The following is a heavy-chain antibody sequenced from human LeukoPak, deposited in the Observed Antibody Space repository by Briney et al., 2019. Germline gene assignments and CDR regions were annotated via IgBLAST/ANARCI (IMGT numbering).Heavy chain of an antibody. Sequence: GGSLRLSCAASGFTFSSYAMSWVRQAPGKGLEWVSAISGSGGSTYYADSVKGRFTISRDNSKNTLYLQMNSLRAEDTAVYHCAKRYCSSTSCSFFDYWGQGTLVTVSS. CDR3: AKRYCSSTSCSFFDY. V-gene: IGHV3-23*01. CDR2: ISGSGGST. CDR1: GFTFSSYA. D-gene: IGHD2-2*01. J-gene: IGHJ4*02.